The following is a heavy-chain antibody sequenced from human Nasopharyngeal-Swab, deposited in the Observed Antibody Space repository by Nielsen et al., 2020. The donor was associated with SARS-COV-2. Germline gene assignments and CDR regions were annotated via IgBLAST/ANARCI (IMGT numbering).Heavy chain of an antibody. V-gene: IGHV3-23*01. CDR2: ISGSGGST. D-gene: IGHD4-17*01. CDR1: GFTFSSYA. CDR3: AKDLVTVTTPSDY. Sequence: GESLKISCAASGFTFSSYAMSWVRQATGKGLEWVSAISGSGGSTYYADSVKGRFTISRDNSKNTLYLQMNSLRAEDTAVYYCAKDLVTVTTPSDYWGQGTLVTVSS. J-gene: IGHJ4*02.